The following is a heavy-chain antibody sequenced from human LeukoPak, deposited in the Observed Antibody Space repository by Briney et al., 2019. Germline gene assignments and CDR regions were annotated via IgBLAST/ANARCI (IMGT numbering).Heavy chain of an antibody. CDR1: GFTFSSYG. J-gene: IGHJ3*02. CDR3: ARDAGGAPFDI. CDR2: IWSDGSNK. Sequence: GGSLRLSCAASGFTFSSYGMHWVRQAPGKGLEWVAVIWSDGSNKYYADSVKGRFTISRDNSMNTLYLEMNSLRAEDTALYYCARDAGGAPFDIWGQGTMVTVSS. D-gene: IGHD3-10*01. V-gene: IGHV3-33*01.